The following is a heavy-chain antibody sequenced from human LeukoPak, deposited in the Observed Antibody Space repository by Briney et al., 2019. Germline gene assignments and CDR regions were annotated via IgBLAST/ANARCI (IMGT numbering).Heavy chain of an antibody. V-gene: IGHV5-51*01. CDR3: ARSLVERWYPDY. D-gene: IGHD6-13*01. CDR2: IYPGDSDT. CDR1: GXSFTSYC. Sequence: GESLQISFKGSGXSFTSYCIGWVRQMPGKGVEWMGIIYPGDSDTRYSPSFQGQVTISADKSISTAYLQWSSLKASDTAMYYCARSLVERWYPDYWGQGTLVTVSS. J-gene: IGHJ4*02.